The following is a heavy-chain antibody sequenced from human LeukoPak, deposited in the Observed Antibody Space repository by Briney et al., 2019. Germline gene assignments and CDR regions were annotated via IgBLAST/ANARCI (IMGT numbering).Heavy chain of an antibody. CDR2: IDGGGETT. J-gene: IGHJ4*02. D-gene: IGHD3/OR15-3a*01. V-gene: IGHV3-23*01. Sequence: GGSLRLSCAASGFSFSSSAMSWVRRAPGKGLGWVSVIDGGGETTYYADSVKGRFTISGDNSKNTLYLQLTSLRVDDTAVYYCAKVATWTYFDSWGQGTLVTVSS. CDR3: AKVATWTYFDS. CDR1: GFSFSSSA.